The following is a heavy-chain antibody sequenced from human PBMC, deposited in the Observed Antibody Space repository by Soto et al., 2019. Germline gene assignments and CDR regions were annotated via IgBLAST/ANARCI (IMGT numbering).Heavy chain of an antibody. CDR1: GYTFTSYG. D-gene: IGHD3-22*01. Sequence: QVHLVQSGAEVKKPGTSVTVSCKASGYTFTSYGINWVRQAPGQGLEWMGWISANNGNTNYAQKVQGRVTRTTGTSTSTAYMKLRSLRSDDTAVYYCARGSDSSGYSRLGYWGQGTLVTVSS. J-gene: IGHJ4*02. CDR3: ARGSDSSGYSRLGY. V-gene: IGHV1-18*01. CDR2: ISANNGNT.